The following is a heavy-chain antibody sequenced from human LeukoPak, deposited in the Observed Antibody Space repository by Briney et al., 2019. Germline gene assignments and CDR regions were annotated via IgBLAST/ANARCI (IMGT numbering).Heavy chain of an antibody. J-gene: IGHJ4*02. D-gene: IGHD3-16*01. CDR2: IRYDGSNK. CDR1: GFTFSTYG. Sequence: GGSLRLSCAASGFTFSTYGMHWVRQAPGKGLEWVAFIRYDGSNKYYADSVKGRFTISRDNSKNTLYLQMNSLRAEDTAVYYCAKGGSLYALYYFDYWGQGTLVTVSS. CDR3: AKGGSLYALYYFDY. V-gene: IGHV3-30*02.